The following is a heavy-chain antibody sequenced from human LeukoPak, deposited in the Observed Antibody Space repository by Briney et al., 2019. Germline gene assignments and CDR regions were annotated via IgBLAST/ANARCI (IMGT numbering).Heavy chain of an antibody. CDR3: ARRSNPGDYRWFDP. CDR1: GGSISSSSYF. V-gene: IGHV4-39*07. Sequence: SETLSLTCTVSGGSISSSSYFWGWIRQPPGRGLEWIGSIYYSGSTGYNPSLKSRVTISVDTSKNQFSLKLSSVTAADTAVYYCARRSNPGDYRWFDPWGQGTLVTVSS. D-gene: IGHD4-17*01. J-gene: IGHJ5*02. CDR2: IYYSGST.